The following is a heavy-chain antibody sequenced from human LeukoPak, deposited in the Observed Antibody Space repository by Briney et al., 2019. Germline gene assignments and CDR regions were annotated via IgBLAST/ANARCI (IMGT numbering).Heavy chain of an antibody. J-gene: IGHJ4*02. CDR3: ARGYYEGAFDY. CDR2: ISSSSSSI. V-gene: IGHV3-11*04. CDR1: GFTFSDYY. Sequence: PGGSLRLSCAASGFTFSDYYMSWIRQAPGKGLEWVSSISSSSSSIYYADSVKGRFTISRDNAKNSLYLQMNSLRAEDTAVYYCARGYYEGAFDYWGQGTLVTVSS. D-gene: IGHD3-22*01.